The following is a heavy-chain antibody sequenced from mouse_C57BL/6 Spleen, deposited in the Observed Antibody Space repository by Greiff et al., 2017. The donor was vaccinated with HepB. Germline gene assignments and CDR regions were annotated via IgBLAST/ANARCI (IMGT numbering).Heavy chain of an antibody. CDR2: IRLKSDNYAT. J-gene: IGHJ3*01. D-gene: IGHD2-4*01. CDR3: TDDYGAEFAY. Sequence: DVMLVESGGGLVQPGGSMKLSCVASGFTFSNYWMNWVRQSPEKGLEWVAQIRLKSDNYATHYAESVKGRFTISRDDSKSSVYLQMNNLRAEDTGIYYCTDDYGAEFAYWGQGTLVTVSA. CDR1: GFTFSNYW. V-gene: IGHV6-3*01.